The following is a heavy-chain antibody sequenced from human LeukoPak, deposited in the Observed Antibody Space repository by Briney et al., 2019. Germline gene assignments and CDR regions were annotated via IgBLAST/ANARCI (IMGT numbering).Heavy chain of an antibody. V-gene: IGHV3-23*01. J-gene: IGHJ4*02. CDR1: GFTFNSYA. CDR3: AKDWSYQD. D-gene: IGHD1-26*01. CDR2: IGNGGDGA. Sequence: PGGSLRLSCAASGFTFNSYAMTWVRQAPGKGLEWVSAIGNGGDGAAYAHSVKGRFTISRDNSKNMLYLQMNSLRVEDTAVYYCAKDWSYQDWGQGTLVTVSS.